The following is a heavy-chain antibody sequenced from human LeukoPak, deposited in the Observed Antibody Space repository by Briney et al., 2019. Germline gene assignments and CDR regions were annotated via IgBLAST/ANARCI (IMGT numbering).Heavy chain of an antibody. V-gene: IGHV3-9*01. CDR3: ARAFLGAFDI. J-gene: IGHJ3*02. Sequence: GRSLRLSCAASGFSFGDYAMHWVRQAPGRGLEWVSGIGGNSRSIGYADSVKGRFTISRDNAKNSLYLQMNSLRAEDTAVYYCARAFLGAFDIWGQGTMVTVSS. CDR1: GFSFGDYA. CDR2: IGGNSRSI. D-gene: IGHD2/OR15-2a*01.